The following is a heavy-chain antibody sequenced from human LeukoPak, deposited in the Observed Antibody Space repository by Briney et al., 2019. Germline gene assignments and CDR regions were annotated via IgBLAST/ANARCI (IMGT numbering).Heavy chain of an antibody. Sequence: GGSLRLSCAASGFTFSSYWMSWVRQAPGKGLEWVANIKQDGSEKYYVDSVKGRFTISRDNAKNSLYLQMNSLRAEDTAVYYCARDLYSSSPCCFDIWGQGTMVTVSS. CDR3: ARDLYSSSPCCFDI. J-gene: IGHJ3*02. CDR1: GFTFSSYW. V-gene: IGHV3-7*01. D-gene: IGHD6-6*01. CDR2: IKQDGSEK.